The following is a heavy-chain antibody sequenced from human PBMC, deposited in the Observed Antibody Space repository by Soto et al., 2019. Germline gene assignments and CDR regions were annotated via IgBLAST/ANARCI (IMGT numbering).Heavy chain of an antibody. CDR1: GDTFSFYT. D-gene: IGHD3-10*01. CDR2: INPILSMS. V-gene: IGHV1-69*02. CDR3: ATSYGSGYRAFDS. J-gene: IGHJ4*02. Sequence: QVQLVQSGAEVKKPGSSVKVSCKASGDTFSFYTINWVRQAPGLGLEWVGRINPILSMSNYAQKFQGRVTMTADKSTNTAYMELRSLRSEDTAMYFCATSYGSGYRAFDSWGQGALVXXSS.